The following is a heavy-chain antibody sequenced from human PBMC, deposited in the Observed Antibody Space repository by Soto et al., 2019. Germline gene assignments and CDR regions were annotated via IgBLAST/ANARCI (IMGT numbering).Heavy chain of an antibody. J-gene: IGHJ1*01. CDR1: GGSISSYY. D-gene: IGHD3-10*01. CDR2: IYYSGST. Sequence: PSETLSLTCTVSGGSISSYYWSWIRQPPGKGLEWIGYIYYSGSTNYNPSLKSRVTISVDTSKNQFSLKLSSVTAADTAVYYCAREYYSSGTHWGQGTLVTVSS. CDR3: AREYYSSGTH. V-gene: IGHV4-59*12.